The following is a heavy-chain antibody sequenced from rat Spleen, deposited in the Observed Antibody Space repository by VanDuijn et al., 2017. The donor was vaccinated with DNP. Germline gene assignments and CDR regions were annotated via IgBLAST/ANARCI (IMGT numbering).Heavy chain of an antibody. CDR1: GFSLTNYG. D-gene: IGHD5-1*01. J-gene: IGHJ4*01. V-gene: IGHV2S75*01. CDR2: IWGHGNT. CDR3: TRESWGYVMDA. Sequence: QVQLKESGPGLVQASETLSLTCTVSGFSLTNYGVIWVRQSPGKGLEWLGIIWGHGNTDYNSALKSRLSINRDTSKSQVFLKMNSLQSDDTATYYCTRESWGYVMDAWGQGASVTVSS.